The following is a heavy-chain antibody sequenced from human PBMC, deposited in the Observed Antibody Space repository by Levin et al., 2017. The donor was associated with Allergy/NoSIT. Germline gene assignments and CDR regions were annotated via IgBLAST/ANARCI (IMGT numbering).Heavy chain of an antibody. CDR3: ARGYYGSGSLRFDP. D-gene: IGHD3-10*01. Sequence: PSETLSLTCTVSGDSISSGSYYWSWIRQPAGKGLEWIGRIYTSGGTNYNPSLKSRVTISVDTSKNQLSLKLTSVTAADTAVYHGARGYYGSGSLRFDPWGQGTLVTVSS. CDR2: IYTSGGT. CDR1: GDSISSGSYY. V-gene: IGHV4-61*02. J-gene: IGHJ5*02.